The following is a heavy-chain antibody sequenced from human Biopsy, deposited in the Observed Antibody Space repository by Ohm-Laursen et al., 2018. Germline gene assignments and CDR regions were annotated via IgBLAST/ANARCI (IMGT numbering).Heavy chain of an antibody. CDR1: GDSISSYY. V-gene: IGHV4-59*01. D-gene: IGHD3-22*01. CDR2: VHYTGST. Sequence: SETLSLTCPVSGDSISSYYWSWIRQPPGKGLQWIGYVHYTGSTDYNPSLQSRVTISVDTSKNHFSLRLRSVTPADTAIYYCARDRGYYSDRTVPGYFDLWGRGTLVTVSS. J-gene: IGHJ2*01. CDR3: ARDRGYYSDRTVPGYFDL.